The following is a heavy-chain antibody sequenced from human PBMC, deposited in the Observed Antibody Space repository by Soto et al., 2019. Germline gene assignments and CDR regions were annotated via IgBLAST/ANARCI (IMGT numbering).Heavy chain of an antibody. CDR3: AKDTSNSGWFLHFHH. Sequence: ASVKVSCKASGYTFTGYYMHWVRQAPGQGLEWMGWINPNSGGTNYAQKFQGRVTMTRDTSISTAYMEMNSLRPDDTAFYYCAKDTSNSGWFLHFHHWGQGTLVTVSS. J-gene: IGHJ1*01. CDR1: GYTFTGYY. D-gene: IGHD6-19*01. CDR2: INPNSGGT. V-gene: IGHV1-2*02.